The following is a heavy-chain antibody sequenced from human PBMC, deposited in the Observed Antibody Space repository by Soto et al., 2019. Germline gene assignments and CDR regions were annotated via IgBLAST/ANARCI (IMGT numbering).Heavy chain of an antibody. J-gene: IGHJ4*02. CDR2: ISGSGGST. V-gene: IGHV3-23*01. CDR1: GFTFSSYA. D-gene: IGHD5-12*01. Sequence: LRLSCAASGFTFSSYAMSWVRQAPGKGLEWVSAISGSGGSTYYADSVKGRFTISKDNSKNTLYLQMNSLRAEDTAVYYCAKSMAMVAKFDYWGQGTLVTVSS. CDR3: AKSMAMVAKFDY.